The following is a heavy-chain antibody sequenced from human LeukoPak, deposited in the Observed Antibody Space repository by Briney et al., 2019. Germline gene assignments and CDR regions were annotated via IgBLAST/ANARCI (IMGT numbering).Heavy chain of an antibody. CDR2: IYYSGTT. CDR1: GGSISSYY. J-gene: IGHJ4*02. V-gene: IGHV4-59*12. CDR3: ARGRLGSYSDF. Sequence: PSETLSLTCTVSGGSISSYYWSWIRQPPGKGLEWIGSIYYSGTTHYNPSLKSRLTISVDTSKKQFSLKLTSVTAADTAVYYCARGRLGSYSDFWGQGTLVTVSS. D-gene: IGHD3-16*01.